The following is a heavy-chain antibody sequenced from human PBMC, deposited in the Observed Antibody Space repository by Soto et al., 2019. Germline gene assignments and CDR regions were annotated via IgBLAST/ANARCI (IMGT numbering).Heavy chain of an antibody. CDR2: ISSSSYI. CDR3: ARDTYYYGSGSYGP. D-gene: IGHD3-10*01. V-gene: IGHV3-21*01. Sequence: EVQLVESGGGLVKPGGSLRLSCAASGFTFSSYSMNWVRQAPGKGLEWVSSISSSSYIYYADSVKGRFTISRDNAKNSLYLQMNSLRAEDTAVYYCARDTYYYGSGSYGPWGQGTLVTVSS. J-gene: IGHJ5*02. CDR1: GFTFSSYS.